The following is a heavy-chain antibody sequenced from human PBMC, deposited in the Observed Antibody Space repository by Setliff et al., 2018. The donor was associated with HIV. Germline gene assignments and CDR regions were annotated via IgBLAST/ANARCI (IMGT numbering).Heavy chain of an antibody. J-gene: IGHJ4*02. V-gene: IGHV4-34*01. Sequence: SETLSLTCAVYGGPSSGYWSWVRQSLGKGLEWIGEISHSGSTNYNLSLKSRAAISADTSKKQFSLKLTSVTAADTGIYYCVASSSWSCRLNYWGQGTQVTVSS. CDR3: VASSSWSCRLNY. CDR1: GGPSSGY. D-gene: IGHD6-13*01. CDR2: ISHSGST.